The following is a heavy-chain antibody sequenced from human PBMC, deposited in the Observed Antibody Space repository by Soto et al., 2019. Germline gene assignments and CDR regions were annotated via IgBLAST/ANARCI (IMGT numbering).Heavy chain of an antibody. Sequence: GGSLRLSCVASGLTFGSRAMSWVRQSPGEGLEWVSTITDTGGDAKYADSVRGRFAISRDNSKTTLYLQMSALRAEDTAIYFFLGGSKGSYPGSRIFDFWGRGTLVTVYS. CDR2: ITDTGGDA. D-gene: IGHD3-10*01. V-gene: IGHV3-23*01. CDR1: GLTFGSRA. J-gene: IGHJ4*02. CDR3: LGGSKGSYPGSRIFDF.